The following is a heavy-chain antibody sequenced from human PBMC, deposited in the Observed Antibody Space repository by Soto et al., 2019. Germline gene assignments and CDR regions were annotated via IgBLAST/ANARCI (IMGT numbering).Heavy chain of an antibody. V-gene: IGHV4-59*01. CDR1: GGSISSYY. J-gene: IGHJ4*02. CDR3: ARASIAVAGMFDFGARQYYFDY. Sequence: SETLSLTCTVSGGSISSYYWSWIRQPPGKGLEWIGYIYYSGSTNYNPSLKSRVTISVDTSKNQFSLKLSSVTAADTAVYYCARASIAVAGMFDFGARQYYFDYWGQGTLVTVSS. D-gene: IGHD6-19*01. CDR2: IYYSGST.